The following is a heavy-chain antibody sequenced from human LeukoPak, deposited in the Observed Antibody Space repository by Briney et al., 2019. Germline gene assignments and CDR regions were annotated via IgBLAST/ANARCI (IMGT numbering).Heavy chain of an antibody. CDR2: IHHSGSS. J-gene: IGHJ3*02. CDR3: ARSDYHNSGSHTVFDAFDI. V-gene: IGHV4-31*03. D-gene: IGHD3-10*01. CDR1: GGSISSGGYY. Sequence: SETLSLTCTVSGGSISSGGYYWSWIRQHPGKGLEWIGYIHHSGSSYYNPSLKSRVIISVDTSKNQFSLKLSFVTAADTAMYYCARSDYHNSGSHTVFDAFDIWGQGTRVTVSS.